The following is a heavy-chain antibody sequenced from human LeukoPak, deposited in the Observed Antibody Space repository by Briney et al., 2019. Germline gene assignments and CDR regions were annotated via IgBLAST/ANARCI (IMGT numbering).Heavy chain of an antibody. CDR1: GFTFSSNA. CDR3: AKDAVAPGSGGDYFDY. Sequence: GGSLRLSCAASGFTFSSNAMSWVRQAPGKGLEWVSVITGNTCSTYYADSVKGRFTISRDNSKNTLSLQMNSLRAEDTAVYYCAKDAVAPGSGGDYFDYWGQGTLVTVSS. J-gene: IGHJ4*02. D-gene: IGHD3-10*01. V-gene: IGHV3-23*01. CDR2: ITGNTCST.